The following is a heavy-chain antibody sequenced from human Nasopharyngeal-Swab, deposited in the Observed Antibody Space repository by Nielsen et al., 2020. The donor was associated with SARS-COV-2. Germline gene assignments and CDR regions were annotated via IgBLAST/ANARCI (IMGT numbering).Heavy chain of an antibody. J-gene: IGHJ6*03. D-gene: IGHD3-22*01. CDR3: ARARGSSGYYYDYYYYMDV. V-gene: IGHV3-30-3*01. CDR2: ISYDGSNK. Sequence: SLKISCAASGFTFSSYAMHWVRQAPGKGLERVAVISYDGSNKYYADSVKGRFTISRDNSKNTLYLQMNSLRAEDTAVYYCARARGSSGYYYDYYYYMDVWGKGTTVTVSS. CDR1: GFTFSSYA.